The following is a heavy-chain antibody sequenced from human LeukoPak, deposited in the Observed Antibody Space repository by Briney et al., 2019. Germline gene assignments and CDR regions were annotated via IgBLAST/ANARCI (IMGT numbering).Heavy chain of an antibody. CDR3: ARDLGQWLGYFDY. CDR2: IYYSGST. V-gene: IGHV4-59*01. CDR1: GGSFSGYY. D-gene: IGHD6-19*01. J-gene: IGHJ4*02. Sequence: SETLSLTCAVYGGSFSGYYWSWIRQPPGKGLEWIGYIYYSGSTNYNPSLKSRVTISVDTSKNQFSLKLSSVTAADTAVYYCARDLGQWLGYFDYWGQGTLVTVSS.